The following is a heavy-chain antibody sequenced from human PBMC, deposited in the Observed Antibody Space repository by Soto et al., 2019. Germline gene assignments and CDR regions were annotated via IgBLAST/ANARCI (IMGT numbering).Heavy chain of an antibody. CDR1: GGPFSDFY. CDR2: INHGGHT. J-gene: IGHJ6*02. CDR3: ASSGSYHNHAVDV. D-gene: IGHD1-26*01. Sequence: PSETLSLTCAVYGGPFSDFYCNWVRQSPEKGLEWIGEINHGGHTNYNPSHKSRVTISVDTSKNQFSLKLSSVTAADTAVYHCASSGSYHNHAVDVWGQGTTVTVSS. V-gene: IGHV4-34*01.